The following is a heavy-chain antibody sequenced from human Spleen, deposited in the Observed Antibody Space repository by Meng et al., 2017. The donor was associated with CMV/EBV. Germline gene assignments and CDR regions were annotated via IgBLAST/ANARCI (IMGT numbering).Heavy chain of an antibody. CDR3: ARVDIVVVPAAPSPWYFDL. D-gene: IGHD2-2*03. J-gene: IGHJ2*01. CDR1: SFSRSY. Sequence: SFSRSYWSWIRQPPGKGLEWIGEINHSGSINYNPSLKSRVTISVDTSKNQFSLKLTSVTVADTAVYYCARVDIVVVPAAPSPWYFDLWGRGTLVTVSS. V-gene: IGHV4-34*01. CDR2: INHSGSI.